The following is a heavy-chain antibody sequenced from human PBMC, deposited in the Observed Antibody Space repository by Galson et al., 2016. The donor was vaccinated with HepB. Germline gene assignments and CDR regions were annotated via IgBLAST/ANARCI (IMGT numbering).Heavy chain of an antibody. V-gene: IGHV6-1*01. CDR3: ARAVMLGRGMDV. J-gene: IGHJ6*02. CDR1: GDSVYNNGAA. Sequence: CAISGDSVYNNGAAWVWIRQSPSRGLEWLGRTFYRSTWENHYTGPVRNRITISPDTSRNQFSLHLNSVTPADTAMYYCARAVMLGRGMDVWGQGTTVTVSS. D-gene: IGHD3-10*01. CDR2: TFYRSTWEN.